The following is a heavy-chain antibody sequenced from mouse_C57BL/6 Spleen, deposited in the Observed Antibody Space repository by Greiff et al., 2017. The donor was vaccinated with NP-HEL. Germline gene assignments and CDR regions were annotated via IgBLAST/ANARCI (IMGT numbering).Heavy chain of an antibody. Sequence: QVQLQQPGAELVRPGTSVKLSCKASGYTFTSYWMHWVKQRPGQGLEWIGVIDPSDSYTNYNQKFKGKATLTVDTSSSTAYMQLSSLTSEDSAVYYCARGRNGSGYFDVWGTGTTVTASS. CDR1: GYTFTSYW. CDR2: IDPSDSYT. V-gene: IGHV1-59*01. CDR3: ARGRNGSGYFDV. J-gene: IGHJ1*03. D-gene: IGHD1-1*01.